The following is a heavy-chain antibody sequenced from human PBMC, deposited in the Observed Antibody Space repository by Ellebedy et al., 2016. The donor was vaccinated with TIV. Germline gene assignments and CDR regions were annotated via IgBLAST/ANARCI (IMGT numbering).Heavy chain of an antibody. CDR3: ARSVEYHFDH. J-gene: IGHJ4*02. CDR2: INSASTSS. CDR1: GFTFRVYS. V-gene: IGHV3-48*04. Sequence: PGGSLRPSCAAPGFTFRVYSMNWVRQAPGKGLEWVSYINSASTSSYYADSVKGRFTISRDNAKNSVYLQLNSLRAEDTGVYYCARSVEYHFDHWGQGTLVTVSS. D-gene: IGHD3-3*01.